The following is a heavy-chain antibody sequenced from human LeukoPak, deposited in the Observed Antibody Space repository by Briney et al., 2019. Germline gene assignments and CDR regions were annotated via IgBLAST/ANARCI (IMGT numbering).Heavy chain of an antibody. V-gene: IGHV3-30-3*01. J-gene: IGHJ4*02. CDR2: ISYDGSNK. D-gene: IGHD3-10*01. CDR1: GFTFSSYA. CDR3: ARGLDDGGSGSLDY. Sequence: GRSLRLSCAASGFTFSSYAMHWVRQAPGKGLEWVAVISYDGSNKYYADSVKGRFTISRDNSKNALYLQMNSLRAEDTAVYYCARGLDDGGSGSLDYWGQGTLDTVSS.